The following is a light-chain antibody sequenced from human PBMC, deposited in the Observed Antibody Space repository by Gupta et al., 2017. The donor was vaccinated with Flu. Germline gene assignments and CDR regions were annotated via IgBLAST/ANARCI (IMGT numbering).Light chain of an antibody. J-gene: IGLJ2*01. CDR1: SSDVGGYNY. Sequence: SVTISCTGTSSDVGGYNYVSWHQQPPGKPPQLMIYEVTKRPAGVPDRFSASKSGNTASLTVSGRQAEEEGDYYCSSYAGSNNLVFGGGTKLTVL. CDR3: SSYAGSNNLV. V-gene: IGLV2-8*01. CDR2: EVT.